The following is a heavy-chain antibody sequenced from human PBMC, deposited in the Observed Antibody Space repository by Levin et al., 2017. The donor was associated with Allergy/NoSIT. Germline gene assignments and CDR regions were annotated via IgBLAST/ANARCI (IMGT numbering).Heavy chain of an antibody. CDR1: GFTFDDYA. J-gene: IGHJ4*02. Sequence: GGSLRLSCAASGFTFDDYAMHWVRQAPGKGLEWVSGISWNSGSIGYADSVKGRFTISRDNAKNSLYLQMNSLRAEDTALYYCAKEVGDVSSGYPFDYWGQGTLVTVSS. CDR2: ISWNSGSI. V-gene: IGHV3-9*01. CDR3: AKEVGDVSSGYPFDY. D-gene: IGHD3-22*01.